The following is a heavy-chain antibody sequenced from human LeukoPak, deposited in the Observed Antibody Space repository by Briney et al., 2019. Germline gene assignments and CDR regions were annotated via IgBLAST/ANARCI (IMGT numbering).Heavy chain of an antibody. D-gene: IGHD1-1*01. CDR2: ISYDGSNK. CDR1: GFTFSYYG. J-gene: IGHJ4*02. CDR3: ANEVRPNDY. V-gene: IGHV3-30*18. Sequence: PGGSLRLSCAASGFTFSYYGLHWVRQGPGKGLEWVAVISYDGSNKYYADSVKGRFTISRDNSKNTLYLQMNGLRVEDTALYYCANEVRPNDYWGQGTLVTVSS.